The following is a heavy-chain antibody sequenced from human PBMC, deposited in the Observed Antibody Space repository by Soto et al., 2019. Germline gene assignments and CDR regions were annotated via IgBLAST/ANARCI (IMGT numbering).Heavy chain of an antibody. CDR3: ARDLDHLSSGGTMVATVVRR. J-gene: IGHJ4*02. D-gene: IGHD3-10*01. Sequence: QVQLVQSGAEVKKPGASVKVSCKAARYTFTTYYIHWVRQAPTQGLGWMGVINPGGGTTTYAQKFQVRLSMTRDTSTNTADMELPILPSEDTAVYYCARDLDHLSSGGTMVATVVRRWGQGTRVSVSS. CDR1: RYTFTTYY. V-gene: IGHV1-46*01. CDR2: INPGGGTT.